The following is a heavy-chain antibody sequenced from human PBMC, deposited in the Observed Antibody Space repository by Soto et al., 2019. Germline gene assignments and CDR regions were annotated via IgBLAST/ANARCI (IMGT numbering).Heavy chain of an antibody. CDR2: IWYDGSNK. V-gene: IGHV3-33*01. CDR1: GFTFSSYG. Sequence: GGSLRLSCAASGFTFSSYGMHWVRQAPGKGLEWVAVIWYDGSNKYYADSVKGRFTISRDNSKNTLYLQMNSLRAEDTAVYYCARDPELWLSYFDYWGQGTLVTVSS. J-gene: IGHJ4*02. CDR3: ARDPELWLSYFDY. D-gene: IGHD5-18*01.